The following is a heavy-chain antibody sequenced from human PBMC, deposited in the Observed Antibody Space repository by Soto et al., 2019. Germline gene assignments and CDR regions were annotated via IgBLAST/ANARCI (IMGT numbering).Heavy chain of an antibody. CDR2: ISAYNGNT. CDR3: ARVDDYYDSSGYYYYFDY. Sequence: GASVKVSCKASGYTFTSYGISWVRQAPGQGLEWMGWISAYNGNTNYAQKLQGRVTVTTDTSTSTAYMELRSLRSDDTAVYYCARVDDYYDSSGYYYYFDYWGQGTLVTSPQ. CDR1: GYTFTSYG. D-gene: IGHD3-22*01. V-gene: IGHV1-18*04. J-gene: IGHJ4*02.